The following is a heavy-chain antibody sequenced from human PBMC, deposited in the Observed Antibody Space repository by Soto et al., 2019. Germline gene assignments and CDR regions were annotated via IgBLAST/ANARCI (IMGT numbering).Heavy chain of an antibody. CDR1: GFTFSSYG. V-gene: IGHV3-33*01. Sequence: PGGSLRLSCAASGFTFSSYGMHWVRQAPGKGLEWVAVIWYDGSNKYYADSVKGRFTISRDNSKNTLYLQMNSLRAEDTAVYYCARVRVSAATGTYGVDVWGQGTTVTVSS. J-gene: IGHJ6*02. CDR2: IWYDGSNK. CDR3: ARVRVSAATGTYGVDV. D-gene: IGHD6-13*01.